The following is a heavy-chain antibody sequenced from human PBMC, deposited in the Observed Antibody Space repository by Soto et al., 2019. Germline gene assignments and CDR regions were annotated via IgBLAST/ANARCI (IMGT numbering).Heavy chain of an antibody. CDR1: GFTFSKAW. CDR2: IKSKPDGGTT. J-gene: IGHJ4*02. CDR3: ATGAVFDY. D-gene: IGHD6-25*01. Sequence: EVQLVESGGGLVKPGGSLRLSCAGSGFTFSKAWMNWVRQAPGKGLEWVGRIKSKPDGGTTDFAAPVKGRFTISRDDSKNTVYLQMSSLKIEDTAVYNCATGAVFDYWGQGTLVTVSS. V-gene: IGHV3-15*01.